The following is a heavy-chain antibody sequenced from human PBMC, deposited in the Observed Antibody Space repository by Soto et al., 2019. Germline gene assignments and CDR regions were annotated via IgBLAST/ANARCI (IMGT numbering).Heavy chain of an antibody. CDR3: AKDHGMELNSRNAFDI. D-gene: IGHD1-26*01. V-gene: IGHV3-23*01. Sequence: GGSLRLSCAASGFTFSSYAMSWVRQAPGKGLEWVSAISGSGGSTYYADSVKGRFTISRDNSKNTLYLQMNSLRAEDTAVYYCAKDHGMELNSRNAFDIWGQETMVTVSS. CDR1: GFTFSSYA. J-gene: IGHJ3*02. CDR2: ISGSGGST.